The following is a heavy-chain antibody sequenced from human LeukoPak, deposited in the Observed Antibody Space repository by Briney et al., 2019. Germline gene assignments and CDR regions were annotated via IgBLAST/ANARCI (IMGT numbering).Heavy chain of an antibody. CDR3: ARDQPHCSGGSCYPGGAFDI. D-gene: IGHD2-15*01. V-gene: IGHV1-46*01. CDR2: INPSGGST. CDR1: GYTFPSYY. Sequence: ASVKVSCNASGYTFPSYYMLWVRQAPGQGLEWMRIINPSGGSTSYAQKFQGRVTMTRDTSTSTVYMELSSLRSEDTAVYYCARDQPHCSGGSCYPGGAFDIWGQGTMVTVSS. J-gene: IGHJ3*02.